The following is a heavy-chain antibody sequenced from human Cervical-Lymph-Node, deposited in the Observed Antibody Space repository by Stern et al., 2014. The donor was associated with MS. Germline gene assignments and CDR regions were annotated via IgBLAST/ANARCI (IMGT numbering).Heavy chain of an antibody. D-gene: IGHD2-2*01. J-gene: IGHJ6*02. CDR2: LIPIFGSA. Sequence: VHLVESGAEVKKPGSSVKVSCKASGGTFSSYAISWVRQAPGQGLEWMGGLIPIFGSANYAQKFQGRVTITADESTSTAYMELSSLRSEDTAVYYCARSHCSSTSCYDDYYGMDVWGQGTTVTVSS. CDR1: GGTFSSYA. V-gene: IGHV1-69*01. CDR3: ARSHCSSTSCYDDYYGMDV.